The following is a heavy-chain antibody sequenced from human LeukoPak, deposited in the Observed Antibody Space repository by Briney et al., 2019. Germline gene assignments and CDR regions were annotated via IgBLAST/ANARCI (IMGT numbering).Heavy chain of an antibody. D-gene: IGHD3-10*01. V-gene: IGHV4-4*07. CDR3: ARGTYYYGSGMGNWFDP. Sequence: SETLSLTCTVSGGSISSYSWSWIRQPAGKGLEWIGRIYTSGSTNYNPSLKSRVTISVDTSENQFSLKLSSVTAADTAVYYCARGTYYYGSGMGNWFDPWGQGTLVTVSS. CDR1: GGSISSYS. CDR2: IYTSGST. J-gene: IGHJ5*02.